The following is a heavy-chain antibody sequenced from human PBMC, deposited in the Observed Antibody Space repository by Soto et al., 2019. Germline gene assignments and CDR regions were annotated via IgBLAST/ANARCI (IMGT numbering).Heavy chain of an antibody. J-gene: IGHJ4*02. D-gene: IGHD5-18*01. CDR1: GFTSFSYYS. V-gene: IGHV3-48*01. CDR3: ARVRGHSYGYVDF. Sequence: GGSLRLSCAASGFTSFSYYSMNWVRQAPGKGLEWVAFISGRGSPIYYADSVRGRFTISRDNAKNSLSLEMNRLRVEDTAVYYCARVRGHSYGYVDFWGQGTLVTVSS. CDR2: ISGRGSPI.